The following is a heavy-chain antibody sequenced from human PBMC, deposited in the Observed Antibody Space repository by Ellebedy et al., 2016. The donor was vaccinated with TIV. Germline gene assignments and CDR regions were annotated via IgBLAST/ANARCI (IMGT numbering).Heavy chain of an antibody. J-gene: IGHJ4*02. CDR2: INPNSGDT. V-gene: IGHV1-2*02. Sequence: ASVKVSCKASGFTFTGYYMHWVRQAPGQGLEWVGWINPNSGDTSYAPKFQGRVSLTRDTSITTAYRELSSLKSDDSAVYYCVRVRLSTVTTMNFWGQGTLVSVSA. CDR3: VRVRLSTVTTMNF. CDR1: GFTFTGYY. D-gene: IGHD4-17*01.